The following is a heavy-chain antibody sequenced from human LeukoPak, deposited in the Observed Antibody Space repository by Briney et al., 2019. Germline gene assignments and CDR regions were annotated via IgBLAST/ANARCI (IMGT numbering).Heavy chain of an antibody. Sequence: PGGSLRLSCAASGFTFSSYAMHWVRQAPGKGLEWVAVISYDGSNKYYADSVKGRFTISRDNSKNTLYLQMNSLRAEDTAVYYCASSPGHSSSPIDYWGQGTLVTVSS. CDR2: ISYDGSNK. D-gene: IGHD6-6*01. CDR3: ASSPGHSSSPIDY. CDR1: GFTFSSYA. J-gene: IGHJ4*02. V-gene: IGHV3-30-3*01.